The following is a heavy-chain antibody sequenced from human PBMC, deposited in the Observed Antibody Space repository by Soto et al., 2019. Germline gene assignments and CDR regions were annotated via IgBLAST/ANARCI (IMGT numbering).Heavy chain of an antibody. CDR2: ISAYNGNT. CDR3: ARDTGGYSYGLYYYYYGMDV. CDR1: GYTFTSYG. D-gene: IGHD5-18*01. V-gene: IGHV1-18*01. J-gene: IGHJ6*02. Sequence: QVQLVQSGAEVKKPGASVKVSCKASGYTFTSYGISWVRQAPGQGLEWMGWISAYNGNTNYAQKLQGRVTMTTDTSTSTAYMELRSLRSDDTAVYYCARDTGGYSYGLYYYYYGMDVWGQGTKVTVSS.